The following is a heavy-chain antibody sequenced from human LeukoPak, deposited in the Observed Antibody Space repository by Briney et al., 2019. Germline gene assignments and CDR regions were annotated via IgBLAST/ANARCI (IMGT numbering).Heavy chain of an antibody. V-gene: IGHV3-23*01. CDR2: ISGSGGST. CDR3: AKDRSAARVGATPTYYFDY. Sequence: GGSLRLSCAASGITFSSYAMNWVRQAPGKGLEWVSAISGSGGSTYYADSVKGRFTISRDNSKNTLYLQLNSLRVEDTAVYYCAKDRSAARVGATPTYYFDYWGQGTLVTASS. CDR1: GITFSSYA. J-gene: IGHJ4*02. D-gene: IGHD1-26*01.